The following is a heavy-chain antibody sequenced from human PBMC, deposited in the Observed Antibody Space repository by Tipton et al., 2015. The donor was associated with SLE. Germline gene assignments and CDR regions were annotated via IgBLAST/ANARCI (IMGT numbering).Heavy chain of an antibody. J-gene: IGHJ4*02. Sequence: TLSLTCTVSRGSVRSYYWSWIRQPPGKGLEWIGYIYYSGSSTYNPSLKNRVTISVDTSKNQLSLKLSSVTAADTAVYYCARDVLAHCGGDCPSDSWGQGTLVTVSS. V-gene: IGHV4-59*02. CDR3: ARDVLAHCGGDCPSDS. CDR1: RGSVRSYY. CDR2: IYYSGSS. D-gene: IGHD2-21*01.